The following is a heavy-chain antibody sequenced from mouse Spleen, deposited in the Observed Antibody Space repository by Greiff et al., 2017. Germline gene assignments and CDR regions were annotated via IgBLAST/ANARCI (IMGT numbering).Heavy chain of an antibody. J-gene: IGHJ4*01. CDR2: IWGGGST. CDR1: GFSLTSYG. D-gene: IGHD3-1*01. V-gene: IGHV2-6*01. Sequence: VQLQQSGPGLVAPSQSLSITCTVSGFSLTSYGVDWVRQSPGKGLEWLGVIWGGGSTNYNSALKSRLSISKDNSKSQVFLKMNSLQTDDTAMYYCARLHSSGYTYAMDYWGQGTSVTVSS. CDR3: ARLHSSGYTYAMDY.